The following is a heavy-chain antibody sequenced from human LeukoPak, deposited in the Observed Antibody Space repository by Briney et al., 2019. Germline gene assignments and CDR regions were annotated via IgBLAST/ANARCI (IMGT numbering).Heavy chain of an antibody. CDR1: GFTFSDYY. Sequence: GVLRLSCAASGFTFSDYYMSWIRQAPGKGLEWVSYISSSGSTIYYADSVKGRFTISRDNAKNSLYLQMNSLRAEDTALYYCARGHGTGDAFDIWGQGTMVTVSS. CDR2: ISSSGSTI. V-gene: IGHV3-11*01. D-gene: IGHD1-1*01. J-gene: IGHJ3*02. CDR3: ARGHGTGDAFDI.